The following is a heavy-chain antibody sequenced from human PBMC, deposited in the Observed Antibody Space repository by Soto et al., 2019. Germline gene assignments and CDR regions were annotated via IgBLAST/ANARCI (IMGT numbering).Heavy chain of an antibody. J-gene: IGHJ5*02. CDR2: IYYSGST. V-gene: IGHV4-31*03. CDR1: GGSISSGGYY. D-gene: IGHD6-13*01. CDR3: ARAPRDGTSSWYYENWFDP. Sequence: SETLSLTCTVSGGSISSGGYYWSWIRQHPGKGLEWIGYIYYSGSTYYNPSLKSRVTISVDTSKNQFSLKLSSVTAADTAVYYCARAPRDGTSSWYYENWFDPWGQGTLVTVSS.